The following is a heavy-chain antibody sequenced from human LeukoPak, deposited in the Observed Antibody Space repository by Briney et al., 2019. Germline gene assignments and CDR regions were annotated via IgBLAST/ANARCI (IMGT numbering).Heavy chain of an antibody. CDR2: LCGSGTST. J-gene: IGHJ3*02. CDR3: ARVWTGVSFAAGAFDI. Sequence: PGGSLRLSCAASGFPFSSSAMSWVRQAAGKGLEWVSGLCGSGTSTYYADSVKGRFTISRDNAKNTLYLQMNSLRAEDTAVYYCARVWTGVSFAAGAFDIWGQGTVVTVSS. CDR1: GFPFSSSA. D-gene: IGHD6-13*01. V-gene: IGHV3-23*01.